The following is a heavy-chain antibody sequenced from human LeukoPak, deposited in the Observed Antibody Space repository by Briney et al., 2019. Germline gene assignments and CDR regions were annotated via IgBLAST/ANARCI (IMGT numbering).Heavy chain of an antibody. V-gene: IGHV1-2*02. CDR3: ATVVTATRDAFDI. CDR1: GYTFTGYY. Sequence: ASVNVSCKASGYTFTGYYMHWVRQAPGQGLEWMGWINPNSGGTNYAQKLQGRVTMTRDTSISTAYMELSRLRSNDTAVYYCATVVTATRDAFDIWGQGTMVTVSS. J-gene: IGHJ3*02. CDR2: INPNSGGT. D-gene: IGHD2-21*02.